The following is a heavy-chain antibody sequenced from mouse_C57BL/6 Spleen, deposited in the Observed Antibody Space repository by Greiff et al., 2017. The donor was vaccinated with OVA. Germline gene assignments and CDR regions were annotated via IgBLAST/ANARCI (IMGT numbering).Heavy chain of an antibody. Sequence: EVHLVESGGGLVKPGGSLKLSCAASGFTFSSYAMSWVRQTPEKRLEWVATISDGGSYTYYPDNVKGRFTISRDNAKNNLYLQMSHLTSEDTALYYCARDGSLYYFDYWGQGTTLTVSS. CDR1: GFTFSSYA. V-gene: IGHV5-4*01. J-gene: IGHJ2*01. CDR3: ARDGSLYYFDY. CDR2: ISDGGSYT. D-gene: IGHD6-2*01.